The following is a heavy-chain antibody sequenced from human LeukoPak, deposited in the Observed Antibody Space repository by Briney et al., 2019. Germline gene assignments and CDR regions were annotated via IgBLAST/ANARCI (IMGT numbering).Heavy chain of an antibody. V-gene: IGHV4-59*01. Sequence: PGGSLRLSCAASGFTFSDYYMSWIRQAPGKGLEWIGYIYYSGSTNYNPSLKSRVTISVDTSKNQFSLKLSSVTAADTAVYYCARDSVIAVAGTGIWGQGTMATVSS. J-gene: IGHJ3*02. CDR1: GFTFSDYY. CDR2: IYYSGST. D-gene: IGHD6-19*01. CDR3: ARDSVIAVAGTGI.